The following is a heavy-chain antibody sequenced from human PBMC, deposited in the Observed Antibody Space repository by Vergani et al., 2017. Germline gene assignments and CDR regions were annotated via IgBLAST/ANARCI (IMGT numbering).Heavy chain of an antibody. Sequence: QVQLVESGGGVVQPGTSLRLSCVVSGFALNRHAMYWVRQAPGKGLEWVVGISFDGTNEYYPDFVKGRFTISRDIVKNTLYLQVRSLRREDTGVYHCVRDRGLCAGGRCYTEAWDYWGQGTPVTVSS. D-gene: IGHD2-2*02. CDR1: GFALNRHA. V-gene: IGHV3-30-3*01. CDR2: ISFDGTNE. J-gene: IGHJ4*02. CDR3: VRDRGLCAGGRCYTEAWDY.